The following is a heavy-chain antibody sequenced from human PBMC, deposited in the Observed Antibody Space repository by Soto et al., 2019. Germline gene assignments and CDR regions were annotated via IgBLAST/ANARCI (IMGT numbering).Heavy chain of an antibody. Sequence: ASVKVSCKASGYTFTSYAMHWVRQAPGQSLEWMGWINAGIGNTKYSQKFQGRVTITRDTSASTAYMELSSLRSEYTAVYYCARGYRYYYDSSGYPNWGQGTLVTVSS. CDR1: GYTFTSYA. J-gene: IGHJ4*02. CDR2: INAGIGNT. V-gene: IGHV1-3*01. CDR3: ARGYRYYYDSSGYPN. D-gene: IGHD3-22*01.